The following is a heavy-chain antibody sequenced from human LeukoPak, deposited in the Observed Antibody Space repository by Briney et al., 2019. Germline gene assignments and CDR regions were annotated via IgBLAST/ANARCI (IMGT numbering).Heavy chain of an antibody. J-gene: IGHJ4*02. CDR1: GVSISSGDYY. Sequence: SETLSLTCTVSGVSISSGDYYWSWIRQPAGKGLEWIGRIYTSGSTNYNASLKSRVSMSVDTSKNQFSLKLSSVTAADTAVFYCARENSGSYREFDYWGQGTLVTVSS. V-gene: IGHV4-61*02. CDR3: ARENSGSYREFDY. D-gene: IGHD1-26*01. CDR2: IYTSGST.